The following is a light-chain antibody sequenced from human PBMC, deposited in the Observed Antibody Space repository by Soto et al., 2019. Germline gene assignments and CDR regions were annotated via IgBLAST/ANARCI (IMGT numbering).Light chain of an antibody. CDR1: SGSIASNY. CDR3: QSYDISNNV. V-gene: IGLV6-57*01. CDR2: EDN. Sequence: NFMLTQPHSVSESPGKTVTISCTRSSGSIASNYVQGYQQRPGSSPTTVIYEDNQRPSGVPDRFSGSIDSSSNSASLTISGLKTEDEADNFCQSYDISNNVFGTGTKVTVL. J-gene: IGLJ1*01.